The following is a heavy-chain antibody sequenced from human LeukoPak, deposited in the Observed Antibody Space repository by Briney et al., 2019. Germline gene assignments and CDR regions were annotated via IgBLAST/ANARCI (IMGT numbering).Heavy chain of an antibody. Sequence: GGFLRLSCAASGFTFSSYAMSWVRQAPGKGLEWVSAISGSGGSAYYADSVKGRFTISRDNSKNTLYLQMNSLRAEDTAVYYCVEVTTHGAYWGQGTLVTVSS. D-gene: IGHD3-3*01. CDR1: GFTFSSYA. CDR3: VEVTTHGAY. V-gene: IGHV3-23*01. CDR2: ISGSGGSA. J-gene: IGHJ4*02.